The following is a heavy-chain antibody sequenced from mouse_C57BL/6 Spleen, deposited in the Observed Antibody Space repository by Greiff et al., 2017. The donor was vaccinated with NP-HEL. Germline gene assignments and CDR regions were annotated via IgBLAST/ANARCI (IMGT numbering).Heavy chain of an antibody. Sequence: QVQLQQSGPELVKPGASVKISCKASGYAFSSSWMNWVKQRPGKGLEWIGRIYPGDGDTNYNGKFKGKATLTADKSSSTAYMQLSSLTSEDSAVYFCARSLGVNPDYWGQGTTLTVSS. D-gene: IGHD3-3*01. J-gene: IGHJ2*01. CDR3: ARSLGVNPDY. V-gene: IGHV1-82*01. CDR2: IYPGDGDT. CDR1: GYAFSSSW.